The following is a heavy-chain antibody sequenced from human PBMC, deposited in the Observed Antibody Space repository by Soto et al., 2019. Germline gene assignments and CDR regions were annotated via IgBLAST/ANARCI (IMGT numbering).Heavy chain of an antibody. J-gene: IGHJ4*02. CDR2: IWYDGSNK. CDR1: GFTFSSYG. V-gene: IGHV3-33*01. Sequence: QVQLVESGGGVVQPGRSLRLSCAVSGFTFSSYGMHWVRQAPGKGLEWVAVIWYDGSNKYYVDSVKGRFTISRDNSRNTLHLQMNSLRAEDTAVYYCARDQRGYCSGGSCAHFDYWGQGTLVTVSS. CDR3: ARDQRGYCSGGSCAHFDY. D-gene: IGHD2-15*01.